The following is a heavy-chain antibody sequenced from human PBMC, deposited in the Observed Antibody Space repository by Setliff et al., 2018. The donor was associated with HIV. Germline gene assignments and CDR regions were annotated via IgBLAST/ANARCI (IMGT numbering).Heavy chain of an antibody. CDR1: GGSISSYY. CDR2: IYTSGST. J-gene: IGHJ4*02. Sequence: SETLSLTCTVSGGSISSYYWSWIRQPPGKGLEWIGYIYTSGSTNYNPSLKSRVTISVDTSKNQFSLKLRSVTAADTAVYYCARSYGYNVDYWGQGKLVTVSS. V-gene: IGHV4-4*09. D-gene: IGHD3-16*01. CDR3: ARSYGYNVDY.